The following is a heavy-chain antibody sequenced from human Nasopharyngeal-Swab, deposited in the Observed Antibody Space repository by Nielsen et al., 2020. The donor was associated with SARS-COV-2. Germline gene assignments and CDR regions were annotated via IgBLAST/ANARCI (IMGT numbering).Heavy chain of an antibody. D-gene: IGHD3-3*01. CDR3: ARGPSERFLEWLNKNGMDV. CDR1: GFTFSSYW. V-gene: IGHV3-74*01. CDR2: INSDGSST. J-gene: IGHJ6*02. Sequence: GGSLRLSCAASGFTFSSYWMHWVRQAPGKGLVWVSRINSDGSSTSYADSVKGRFTISRDNAKNTLYLQMNSLRAEDTAVHYCARGPSERFLEWLNKNGMDVWGQGTTVTVSS.